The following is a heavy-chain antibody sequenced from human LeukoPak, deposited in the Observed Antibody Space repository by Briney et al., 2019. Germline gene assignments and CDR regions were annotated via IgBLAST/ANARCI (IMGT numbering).Heavy chain of an antibody. CDR1: GGSISSYY. Sequence: SETLSLTCTVSGGSISSYYWSWIRQPAGKGLEWIGRIYTSGSTNYNPSLKSRVTMSVDTSKNQFSLKLSSVTAADTAVYYCARVESSSWYRWFDPWGQGTLVTVSS. D-gene: IGHD6-13*01. CDR2: IYTSGST. J-gene: IGHJ5*02. CDR3: ARVESSSWYRWFDP. V-gene: IGHV4-4*07.